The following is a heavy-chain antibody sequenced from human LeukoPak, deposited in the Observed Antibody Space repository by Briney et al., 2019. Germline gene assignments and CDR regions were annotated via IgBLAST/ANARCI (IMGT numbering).Heavy chain of an antibody. V-gene: IGHV1-18*01. Sequence: ASVKVSCKASGGTFSSYAISWVRQAPGQGLEWMGWISAYNGNTNYAQKLQGRVTMTTDTSTSTAYMELRSLRSDDTAVYYCARDYDSSGYPLYYYYGMDVWGQGTTVTVSS. D-gene: IGHD3-22*01. J-gene: IGHJ6*02. CDR2: ISAYNGNT. CDR3: ARDYDSSGYPLYYYYGMDV. CDR1: GGTFSSYA.